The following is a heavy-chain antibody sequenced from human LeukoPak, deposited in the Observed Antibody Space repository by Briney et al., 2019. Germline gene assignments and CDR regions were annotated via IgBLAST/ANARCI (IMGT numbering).Heavy chain of an antibody. CDR1: GFTVSSNY. J-gene: IGHJ4*02. CDR2: IYHSGSI. V-gene: IGHV4-38-2*01. Sequence: GSLRLSCAASGFTVSSNYMSWVRQAPGKGLEWIGSIYHSGSIYYNPSLKSRVTISVDTSKNQLSLKLSSVTAADTAVYYCARQVYSASSVDYWGQGTLVTVSS. CDR3: ARQVYSASSVDY. D-gene: IGHD6-6*01.